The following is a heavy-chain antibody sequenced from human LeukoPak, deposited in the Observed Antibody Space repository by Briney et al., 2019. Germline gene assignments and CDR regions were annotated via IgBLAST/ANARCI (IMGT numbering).Heavy chain of an antibody. Sequence: GGSLRLSCAASGFTFDDYGMSWVRQAPGKGLEWVSDINWNGASTGYGDSLKGRFTISRDNAKNSLYLQMNSLRAEDTAVYYCARGRGNNWNDGWYYYMDVWGKGTTVTVSS. CDR2: INWNGAST. V-gene: IGHV3-20*04. CDR3: ARGRGNNWNDGWYYYMDV. CDR1: GFTFDDYG. D-gene: IGHD1-1*01. J-gene: IGHJ6*03.